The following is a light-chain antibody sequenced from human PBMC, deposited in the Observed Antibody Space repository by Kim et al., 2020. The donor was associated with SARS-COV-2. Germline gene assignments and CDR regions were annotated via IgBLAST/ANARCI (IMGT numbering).Light chain of an antibody. V-gene: IGKV1-8*01. CDR2: AAS. Sequence: AIRMTQSPSSLSASAGDRVTITCRASQGVSIYLAWYQQKPGKAPKVLIYAASTLQSAVPSRFIGSGSGTNFTLTINCLQSEDFATYFCQQYYDFPFTFGQGTKLEI. CDR3: QQYYDFPFT. J-gene: IGKJ2*01. CDR1: QGVSIY.